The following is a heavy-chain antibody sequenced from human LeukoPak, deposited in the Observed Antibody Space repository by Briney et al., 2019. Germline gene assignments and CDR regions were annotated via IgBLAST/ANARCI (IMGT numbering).Heavy chain of an antibody. D-gene: IGHD3-22*01. CDR3: AGPSNYYDSSGYYQPLDY. CDR2: ISAYNGNT. J-gene: IGHJ4*02. V-gene: IGHV1-18*01. Sequence: GASVKVSCKASGYTFTSYGISWVRQAPGQGLEWMGWISAYNGNTNYAQKLQGRVTMTTDTSTSTAYMELRSLRSDDTAVYYCAGPSNYYDSSGYYQPLDYWGQRTLVTVSS. CDR1: GYTFTSYG.